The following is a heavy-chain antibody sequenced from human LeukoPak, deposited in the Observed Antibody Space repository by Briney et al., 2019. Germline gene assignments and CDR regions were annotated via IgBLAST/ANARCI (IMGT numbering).Heavy chain of an antibody. CDR3: TTVRSYFFDY. Sequence: GGSLRLSCAASGFSFSNAWINWVRQAPGKGLEWVGRIKSKIDGGTTDYAAPVKGRFTISRDDSRNTLYLQVNSLKTEDTAVYYCTTVRSYFFDYWGQGTLVTVSS. CDR2: IKSKIDGGTT. V-gene: IGHV3-15*01. J-gene: IGHJ4*02. CDR1: GFSFSNAW.